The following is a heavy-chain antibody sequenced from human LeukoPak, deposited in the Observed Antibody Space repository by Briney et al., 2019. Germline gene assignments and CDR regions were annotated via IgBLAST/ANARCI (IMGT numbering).Heavy chain of an antibody. CDR2: ISSSSSYI. CDR1: GFTFSSYS. D-gene: IGHD4-17*01. Sequence: GGSLRLSCAASGFTFSSYSMNWVRQAPGKGLEWVSSISSSSSYIYYADSVKGRFTISRDNAKNSLYLQMNSLRAEDTAVYYCARGGYGDYGLDHWGQGTLVTVSS. J-gene: IGHJ4*02. V-gene: IGHV3-21*01. CDR3: ARGGYGDYGLDH.